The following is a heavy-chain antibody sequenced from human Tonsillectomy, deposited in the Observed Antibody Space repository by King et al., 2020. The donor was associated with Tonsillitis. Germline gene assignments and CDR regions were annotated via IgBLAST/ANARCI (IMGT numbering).Heavy chain of an antibody. CDR1: GFTFNTYI. J-gene: IGHJ6*02. V-gene: IGHV3-30*04. Sequence: QVQLVDSGGGVVQPGRSLRLSCAASGFTFNTYIMYWVRQAPGKGLEWVAVISYDGSKKYYADSVRGRFTISRYNSKKTLFLQMNSLGPEDTAVYYCARSETWQWEQLRWGMDAWGQGTTVTVS. CDR3: ARSETWQWEQLRWGMDA. D-gene: IGHD1-26*01. CDR2: ISYDGSKK.